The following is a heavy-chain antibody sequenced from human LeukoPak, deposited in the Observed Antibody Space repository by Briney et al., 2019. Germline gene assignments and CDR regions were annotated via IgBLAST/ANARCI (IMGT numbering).Heavy chain of an antibody. J-gene: IGHJ4*02. CDR2: ISSSSSYI. CDR3: ARDGGGLYYFDY. D-gene: IGHD2-15*01. V-gene: IGHV3-21*01. CDR1: GFTFSSYS. Sequence: GGSLRLSCAASGFTFSSYSMNWVRQAPGKGLEWVSSISSSSSYIYYADSVKGRFTISRDNAKNSLYLQMNSLRAEDTAVYYCARDGGGLYYFDYWGQGTLVTVSS.